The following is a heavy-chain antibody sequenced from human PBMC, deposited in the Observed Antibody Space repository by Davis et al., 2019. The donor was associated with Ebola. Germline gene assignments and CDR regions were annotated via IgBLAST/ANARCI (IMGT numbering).Heavy chain of an antibody. D-gene: IGHD2-21*01. Sequence: GESLKISCAASGFTFSNYWMHWVRQAPGKGLVWVSRINRDESGTTYADSVKGRFTISRDNAKNSLYLQMNSLRAEDTAVYYCARGGLWDYWGQGTLATVSS. CDR3: ARGGLWDY. CDR2: INRDESGT. J-gene: IGHJ4*02. CDR1: GFTFSNYW. V-gene: IGHV3-74*01.